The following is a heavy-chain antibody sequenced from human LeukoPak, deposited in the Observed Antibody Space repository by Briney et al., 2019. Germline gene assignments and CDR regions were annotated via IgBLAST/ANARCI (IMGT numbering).Heavy chain of an antibody. CDR2: INHSGST. V-gene: IGHV4-38-2*02. J-gene: IGHJ6*03. CDR3: ARGKLGYCSGGSCYSRSHMTYYYYYMDV. D-gene: IGHD2-15*01. Sequence: SETLSLTCTVSGYSISSGYYWGWIRQPPGKGLEWIGEINHSGSTNYNPSLKSRVIISVDTSKNQFSLKLSSVTAADTAVYYCARGKLGYCSGGSCYSRSHMTYYYYYMDVWGKGTTVTVSS. CDR1: GYSISSGYY.